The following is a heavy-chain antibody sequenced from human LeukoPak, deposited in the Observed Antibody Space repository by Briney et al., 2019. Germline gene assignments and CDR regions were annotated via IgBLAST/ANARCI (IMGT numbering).Heavy chain of an antibody. CDR2: ISYDGSNK. Sequence: PGGSLRLSCAASGFTFSSYGMHWVRQAPGKGLEWVAVISYDGSNKYYADSVKDRFTISRDNSKNTLYLQMNSLRAEDTAVYYCAKDLNYYGSGSYYMDYWGQGTLVTVSS. V-gene: IGHV3-30*18. J-gene: IGHJ4*02. CDR1: GFTFSSYG. CDR3: AKDLNYYGSGSYYMDY. D-gene: IGHD3-10*01.